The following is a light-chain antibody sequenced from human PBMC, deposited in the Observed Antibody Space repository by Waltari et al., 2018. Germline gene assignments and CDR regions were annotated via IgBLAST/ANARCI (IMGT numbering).Light chain of an antibody. V-gene: IGLV2-23*01. CDR1: SSDFAIYNL. CDR3: CSYAGTNVI. Sequence: QSALTQPASVSGSPGQSITISCTGTSSDFAIYNLVSWYQQHPGKVPKLMIYEGSKWPSGVSIRCSASKCGNTASLTISGLQAEDEADYYCCSYAGTNVIFGGGTRLTVL. J-gene: IGLJ2*01. CDR2: EGS.